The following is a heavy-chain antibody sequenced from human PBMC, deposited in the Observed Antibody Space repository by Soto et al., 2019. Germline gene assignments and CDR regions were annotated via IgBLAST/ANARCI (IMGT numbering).Heavy chain of an antibody. D-gene: IGHD1-26*01. J-gene: IGHJ6*02. V-gene: IGHV4-61*01. Sequence: QVRLQESGPGLVKPSETLSLSCLVSGDSVGNGPYYGSWIRQSPGEGLEWIAYIYYSGSTNVNPSLESRVNISIDMSKNQFFLELRSVPAADAAVYFCARVGSSCHSGGCYYYYGLGVWGQGTTVAISS. CDR2: IYYSGST. CDR1: GDSVGNGPYY. CDR3: ARVGSSCHSGGCYYYYGLGV.